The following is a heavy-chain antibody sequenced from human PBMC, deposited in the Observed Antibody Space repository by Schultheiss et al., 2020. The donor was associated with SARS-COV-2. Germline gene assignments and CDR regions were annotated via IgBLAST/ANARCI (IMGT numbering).Heavy chain of an antibody. D-gene: IGHD3-22*01. CDR3: AAGYYDSSGYYPTDY. CDR1: GYTFTGYY. CDR2: MNPNSGNT. J-gene: IGHJ4*02. Sequence: ASVKVSCKASGYTFTGYYMHWVRQAPGQGLEWMGWMNPNSGNTGYPQTFQGRVTMTRDMSTSTAYMELSSLRSEDTAVYYCAAGYYDSSGYYPTDYWGQGTLVTVSS. V-gene: IGHV1-2*02.